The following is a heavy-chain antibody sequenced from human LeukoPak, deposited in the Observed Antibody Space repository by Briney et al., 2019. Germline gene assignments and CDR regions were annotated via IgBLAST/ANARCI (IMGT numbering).Heavy chain of an antibody. CDR1: GCTFSVYG. CDR3: ARDRCSGDSCYYFDY. D-gene: IGHD2-15*01. J-gene: IGHJ4*02. CDR2: IWYDGNSK. V-gene: IGHV3-33*01. Sequence: GGSLRLSCTASGCTFSVYGIHWVRQAPGTGLEWVAVIWYDGNSKYYADSVKGRFTISRDNSKNTLYLQMNSLRVEDTALYYCARDRCSGDSCYYFDYWGQGTLVTVSS.